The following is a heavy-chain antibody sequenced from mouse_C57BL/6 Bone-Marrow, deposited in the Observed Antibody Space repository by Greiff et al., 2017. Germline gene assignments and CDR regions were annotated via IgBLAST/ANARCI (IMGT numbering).Heavy chain of an antibody. Sequence: QVQLKQPGAELVKPGASVKLSCKASGYTFTSYWMHWVKQRPGQGLEWIGMIHPNSGSTNYNETFKSKATLTVAKSSSTAYMQLSSLTSDDSAVYCCAVILYWGEVTTLTVSS. CDR1: GYTFTSYW. D-gene: IGHD1-1*01. CDR2: IHPNSGST. CDR3: AVILY. V-gene: IGHV1-64*01. J-gene: IGHJ2*01.